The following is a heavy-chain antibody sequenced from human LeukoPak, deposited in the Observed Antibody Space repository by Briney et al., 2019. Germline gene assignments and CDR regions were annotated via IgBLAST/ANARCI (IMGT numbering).Heavy chain of an antibody. CDR1: GDSITSTSYY. CDR2: FFYSGTT. J-gene: IGHJ5*01. Sequence: PSETLSLTCSVSGDSITSTSYYWAWIRQPPGKGLEWIGRFFYSGTTHYTPSLRSRVSISVDTAKNQFSLKLSSVTAADTAVYYCARDAITIFGVVINWFDSWGPGTLVTVSS. D-gene: IGHD3-3*01. CDR3: ARDAITIFGVVINWFDS. V-gene: IGHV4-39*07.